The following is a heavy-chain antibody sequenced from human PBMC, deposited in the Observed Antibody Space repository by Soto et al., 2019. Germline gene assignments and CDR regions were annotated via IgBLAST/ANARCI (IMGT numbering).Heavy chain of an antibody. Sequence: GESLKISCKGSGYSFAGYGITWVRQKPGKGLEGMGRIDPSDSQTYYSPSFRGHVTISVTKSITTVFLQWSSLRASDNAMYYCARQIYDSDTGPTFQYYFESWGQGTPVTVSS. J-gene: IGHJ4*02. CDR3: ARQIYDSDTGPTFQYYFES. D-gene: IGHD3-22*01. CDR1: GYSFAGYG. V-gene: IGHV5-10-1*01. CDR2: IDPSDSQT.